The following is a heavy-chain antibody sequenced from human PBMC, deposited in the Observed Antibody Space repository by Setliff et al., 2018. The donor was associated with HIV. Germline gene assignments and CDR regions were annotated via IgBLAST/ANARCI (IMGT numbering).Heavy chain of an antibody. CDR1: GFNFRDSW. J-gene: IGHJ1*01. CDR2: ISPDGSET. V-gene: IGHV3-7*01. D-gene: IGHD6-19*01. Sequence: GGSLRLSCSTSGFNFRDSWMSWLRLATGKGLEWVANISPDGSETYSVDSVRGRFTVSRDNVKSSLYLQMSSLRTEDMAVYYCAKDGSGWSQHWGQGTRVTVSS. CDR3: AKDGSGWSQH.